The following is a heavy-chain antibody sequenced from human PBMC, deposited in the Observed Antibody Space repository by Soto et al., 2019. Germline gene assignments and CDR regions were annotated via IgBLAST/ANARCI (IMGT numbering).Heavy chain of an antibody. CDR2: INHSGIT. D-gene: IGHD1-1*01. V-gene: IGHV4-34*01. CDR1: GAPFGGYF. CDR3: VRGPYNYNSRYFDY. Sequence: SATRSLTPTVTGAPFGGYFWTWIRQPPGKGLEWLAEINHSGITNDNPSVESRVSMSVDTSKNQFSLRLYSVTAADTAVYYCVRGPYNYNSRYFDYWGQGTLVTVS. J-gene: IGHJ4*02.